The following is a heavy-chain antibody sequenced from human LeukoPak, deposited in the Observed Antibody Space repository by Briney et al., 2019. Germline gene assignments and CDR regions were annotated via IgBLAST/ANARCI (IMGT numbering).Heavy chain of an antibody. CDR1: GFTFSSYA. Sequence: GGSLTLSCSVSGFTFSSYAMSCVRQAPGRGVVWVSHINGSGVNTYYTDSVKGPFTISRDNSKNTLFLQMNSLRAEDTAAYYCAKDLCGVYGDYKRCSFFDYWGQGTLVTVSS. J-gene: IGHJ4*02. CDR3: AKDLCGVYGDYKRCSFFDY. D-gene: IGHD4-17*01. V-gene: IGHV3-23*01. CDR2: INGSGVNT.